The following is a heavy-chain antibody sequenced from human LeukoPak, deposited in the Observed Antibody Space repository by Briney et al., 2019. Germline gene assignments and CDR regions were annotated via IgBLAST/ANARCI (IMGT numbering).Heavy chain of an antibody. CDR3: ARQPGDYYFDY. J-gene: IGHJ4*02. CDR1: GYSFTSYW. V-gene: IGHV5-51*01. Sequence: GESLKISCKGSGYSFTSYWTAWVRQMPGKGLECMGIIYPGDTDTRYSPSFQGQVTISADKSISTAYLQWSSLKASDTAMYYCARQPGDYYFDYWGQGTLVTVSS. CDR2: IYPGDTDT.